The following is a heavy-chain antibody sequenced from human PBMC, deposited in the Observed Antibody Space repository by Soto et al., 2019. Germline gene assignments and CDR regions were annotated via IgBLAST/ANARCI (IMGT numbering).Heavy chain of an antibody. CDR3: ARGDIVVNGPFDY. D-gene: IGHD5-12*01. Sequence: QVQLVESGGGVVQPGGSLRLSCVASGFIFSNYAIYWVRQAPGKGPDWVAVISNDGSNRDYADSVKGRFTISRDNSKNTLYLQMNSLTPEDTAMYFCARGDIVVNGPFDYWGQGTVVTVSS. V-gene: IGHV3-30-3*01. CDR2: ISNDGSNR. CDR1: GFIFSNYA. J-gene: IGHJ4*02.